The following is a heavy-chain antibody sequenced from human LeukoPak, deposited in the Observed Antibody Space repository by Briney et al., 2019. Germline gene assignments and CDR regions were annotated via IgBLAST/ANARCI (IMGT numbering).Heavy chain of an antibody. CDR3: ARATPEGDSYGYSWFDP. CDR2: IIPIFGTA. D-gene: IGHD5-18*01. CDR1: GGTFSSYA. J-gene: IGHJ5*02. V-gene: IGHV1-69*13. Sequence: SVKVSCKSSGGTFSSYAISWVRQAPGQGLEWMGGIIPIFGTANYAQKFQGRVTITADESTSTDYMELSSLRSEDTAVYYCARATPEGDSYGYSWFDPWGQGTMVTVSS.